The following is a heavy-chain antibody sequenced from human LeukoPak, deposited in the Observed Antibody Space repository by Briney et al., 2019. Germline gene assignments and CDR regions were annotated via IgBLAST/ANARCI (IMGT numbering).Heavy chain of an antibody. Sequence: SETLSLTCRVYGVSFSGYFWIWFRQPPGKGLEWIGEVNHSGSTNYKSSLRRRAIISVDTSKNQFSLKLTSVTAADTAIYFCAKYRYRYRGMDSWGQGTQVTVSS. V-gene: IGHV4-34*01. CDR3: AKYRYRYRGMDS. CDR2: VNHSGST. D-gene: IGHD5-18*01. CDR1: GVSFSGYF. J-gene: IGHJ4*02.